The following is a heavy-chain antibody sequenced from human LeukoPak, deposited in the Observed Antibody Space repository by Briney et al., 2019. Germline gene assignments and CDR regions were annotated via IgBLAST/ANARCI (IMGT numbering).Heavy chain of an antibody. CDR2: INPNSGGT. V-gene: IGHV1-2*06. CDR3: ASDLGPYDSSGYYYYPGDY. J-gene: IGHJ4*02. Sequence: ASVKVSCKASGYTFTGYYMHWVRQAPGQGLEWMGRINPNSGGTNYAQKFQGRVTMTRDTSISTAYMELSRLRSDDTAVYYCASDLGPYDSSGYYYYPGDYWGQGTLVTVSS. CDR1: GYTFTGYY. D-gene: IGHD3-22*01.